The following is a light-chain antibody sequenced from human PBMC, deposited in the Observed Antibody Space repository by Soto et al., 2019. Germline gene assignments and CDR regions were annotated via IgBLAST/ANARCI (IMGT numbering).Light chain of an antibody. CDR1: SCGVGGYNY. V-gene: IGLV2-14*01. Sequence: QSELTQPASVSGSPGQSITISCTGTSCGVGGYNYVSWYQQHPGKAPKLMIYDVSNRPSGVSNRFSGSKSGNTASLTISGLQAEDEADYYCSSYTSSLYVFGTGTKVTVL. J-gene: IGLJ1*01. CDR2: DVS. CDR3: SSYTSSLYV.